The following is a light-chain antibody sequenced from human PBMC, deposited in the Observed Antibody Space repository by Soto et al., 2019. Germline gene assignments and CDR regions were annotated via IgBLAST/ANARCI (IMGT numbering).Light chain of an antibody. CDR2: DVS. CDR3: CSYAGTYWV. J-gene: IGLJ3*02. V-gene: IGLV2-11*01. CDR1: SNDVGGYNY. Sequence: QSALTQPRSVSGSPGQSVTISCTGTSNDVGGYNYVSWFQQHPGKVPKLMVYDVSYRPSGVPDRFSGSKFGNTASLTISGLQADDEGDYYCCSYAGTYWVFGGGTKLTVL.